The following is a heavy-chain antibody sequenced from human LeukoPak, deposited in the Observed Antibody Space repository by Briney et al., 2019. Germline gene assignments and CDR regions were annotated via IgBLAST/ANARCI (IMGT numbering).Heavy chain of an antibody. CDR3: AGSSGYEGYAIDT. V-gene: IGHV1-2*02. CDR1: GDTFTGYY. Sequence: ASVKVSCKSSGDTFTGYYMHWVRQAPGQGLERMGWINPDRGGTTYAQKFEGRATMTRDTTISTANMKLSRLRSDDTTVYYCAGSSGYEGYAIDTSGQRKTVTASS. J-gene: IGHJ3*02. CDR2: INPDRGGT. D-gene: IGHD3-22*01.